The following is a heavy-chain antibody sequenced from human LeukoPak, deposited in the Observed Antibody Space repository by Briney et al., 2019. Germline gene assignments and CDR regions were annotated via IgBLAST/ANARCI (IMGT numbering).Heavy chain of an antibody. D-gene: IGHD6-6*01. CDR1: GFTFSGYA. V-gene: IGHV3-23*01. CDR2: ISGSGGST. CDR3: AIMEQARPGGEFDY. Sequence: GGSLRLSCAASGFTFSGYAMSWVRQAPGKGLEWVSAISGSGGSTYYADSVKGRFTISRDNSKNTLYLQMNSLRAEDTAVYYCAIMEQARPGGEFDYWGQGTLVTVSS. J-gene: IGHJ4*02.